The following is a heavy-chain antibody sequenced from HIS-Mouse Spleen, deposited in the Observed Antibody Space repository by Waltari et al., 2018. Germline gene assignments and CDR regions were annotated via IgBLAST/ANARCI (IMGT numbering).Heavy chain of an antibody. Sequence: QLQLQESGPGLVKPSETLSLTCTVSGGSISSSSYYCGWIRQPPGKGLEWIGSIYYSGSTYYNPSLKSRVTISVDTSKNQFSLKLSSVTAADTAVYYCATAPTGFLEWFDAFDIWGQGTMVTVSS. CDR3: ATAPTGFLEWFDAFDI. CDR2: IYYSGST. D-gene: IGHD3-3*01. V-gene: IGHV4-39*07. CDR1: GGSISSSSYY. J-gene: IGHJ3*02.